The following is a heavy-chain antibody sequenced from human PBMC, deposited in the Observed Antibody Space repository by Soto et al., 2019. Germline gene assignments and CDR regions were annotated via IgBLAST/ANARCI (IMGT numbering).Heavy chain of an antibody. V-gene: IGHV1-69*13. J-gene: IGHJ6*02. D-gene: IGHD2-2*01. Sequence: ASVKVSCMTSGGSFSNYAISWVRQAPGHGLEWMGAIIPMFCTANYAQMFQGRVTITADESTNTPNMEVSSLRSEDSPVYYRARGATVPREYFYGMDVWGQGTTVTVSS. CDR1: GGSFSNYA. CDR3: ARGATVPREYFYGMDV. CDR2: IIPMFCTA.